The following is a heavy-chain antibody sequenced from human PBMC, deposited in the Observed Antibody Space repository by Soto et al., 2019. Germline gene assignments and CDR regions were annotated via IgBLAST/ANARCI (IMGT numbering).Heavy chain of an antibody. CDR1: GFAFSTSGVG. Sequence: QITLTESGPTLVKPTQTLTLTCNFSGFAFSTSGVGVGWIRQPPGKALEWLALIYWNDNQRYSPSLKSRLTISADTSTNRVVLTMTSMDPVDTATYYCAHRRLGYPYFDYWGQGTLVAVSS. CDR2: IYWNDNQ. CDR3: AHRRLGYPYFDY. J-gene: IGHJ4*02. D-gene: IGHD5-12*01. V-gene: IGHV2-5*01.